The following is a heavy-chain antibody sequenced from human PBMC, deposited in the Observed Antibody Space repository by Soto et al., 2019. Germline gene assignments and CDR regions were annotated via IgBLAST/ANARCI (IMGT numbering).Heavy chain of an antibody. J-gene: IGHJ4*02. D-gene: IGHD2-2*01. CDR1: GFTFSSYW. CDR3: ARGPDIVVVPAAVPLSDYFDY. CDR2: IKQDGSEK. Sequence: GGSLRLSCAASGFTFSSYWMSWVRQAPGKGLEWVANIKQDGSEKYYVDSVKGRFTISRDNAKNSLYLQMNSLRAEDTAVYYCARGPDIVVVPAAVPLSDYFDYWGQGTLVTVSS. V-gene: IGHV3-7*01.